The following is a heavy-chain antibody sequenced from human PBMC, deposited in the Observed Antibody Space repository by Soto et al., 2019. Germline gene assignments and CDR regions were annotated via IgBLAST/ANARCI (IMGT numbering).Heavy chain of an antibody. CDR3: ARVAPPIVAGAFDV. J-gene: IGHJ3*01. V-gene: IGHV3-23*01. CDR2: ISRSGSDT. Sequence: GGSLRLSCTASGFIFSSYDMSWVRQAPGKGLEWVSGISRSGSDTSYADSVRGRFTISRDNSRNTLYLQMNSLRAEDSAVFYCARVAPPIVAGAFDVWGLGTMVTVSS. D-gene: IGHD5-12*01. CDR1: GFIFSSYD.